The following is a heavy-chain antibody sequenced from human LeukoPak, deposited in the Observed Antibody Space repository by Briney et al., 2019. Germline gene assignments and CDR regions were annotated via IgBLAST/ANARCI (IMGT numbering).Heavy chain of an antibody. CDR1: GFTFSNYW. D-gene: IGHD2-21*02. Sequence: GGSLRLSCAASGFTFSNYWMHWVRQAPGKGLEWVAVTSYDGSNRYYADSVKGRFTISRDKSKNTLYLQMSSLRPEDTAVYYCARDLGTYCGGDCSFAYWGQGTLVTVSS. CDR2: TSYDGSNR. CDR3: ARDLGTYCGGDCSFAY. V-gene: IGHV3-30*03. J-gene: IGHJ4*02.